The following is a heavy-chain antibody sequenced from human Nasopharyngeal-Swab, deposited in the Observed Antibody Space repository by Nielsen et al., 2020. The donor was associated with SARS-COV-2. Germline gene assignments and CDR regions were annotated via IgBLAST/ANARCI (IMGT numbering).Heavy chain of an antibody. D-gene: IGHD2-21*01. J-gene: IGHJ6*02. CDR2: ISGSGNTT. Sequence: WIRQPPGKGLEWVSIISGSGNTTYYADSVNDRFTISRDNSKNTLYLQMNSLRVDDTAVYYCAKAPYLRGLDVWGQGTRSPSP. V-gene: IGHV3-23*01. CDR3: AKAPYLRGLDV.